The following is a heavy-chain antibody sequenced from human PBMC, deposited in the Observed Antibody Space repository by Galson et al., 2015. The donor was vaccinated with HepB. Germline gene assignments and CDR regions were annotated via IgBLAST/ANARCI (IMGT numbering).Heavy chain of an antibody. Sequence: CAISGDSVSSNTAAWNWIRQSPSRGLEWLGRTYYKSKWYNHYAVSVNSRITINPDTSKNQFSLKLSSVTAADTAVYYCARGLHYYYYMDVWGKGTTVTVSS. D-gene: IGHD5/OR15-5a*01. CDR3: ARGLHYYYYMDV. J-gene: IGHJ6*03. CDR2: TYYKSKWYN. CDR1: GDSVSSNTAA. V-gene: IGHV6-1*01.